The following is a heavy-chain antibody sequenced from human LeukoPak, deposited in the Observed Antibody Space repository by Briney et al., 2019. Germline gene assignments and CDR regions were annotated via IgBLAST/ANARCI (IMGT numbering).Heavy chain of an antibody. CDR2: ISYDGSNK. J-gene: IGHJ4*02. Sequence: PGGSLRLSCAASGFTFSSYGMHWVRQAPGKGLEWVAVISYDGSNKYYADSVKGRFTISRDNSRNTLYLQMNSLRAEDTAVYYCAKAPRDIVVVVAAMDYWGQGTLVTVSS. V-gene: IGHV3-30*18. CDR3: AKAPRDIVVVVAAMDY. D-gene: IGHD2-15*01. CDR1: GFTFSSYG.